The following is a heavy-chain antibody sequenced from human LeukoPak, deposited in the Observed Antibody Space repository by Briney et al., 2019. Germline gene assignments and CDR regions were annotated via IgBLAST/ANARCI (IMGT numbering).Heavy chain of an antibody. J-gene: IGHJ6*02. Sequence: SETLSLTCTVSGGSISSYYWSWIRQPPGKGLEWIGYIYYSGSTYYNPSLKSRVTISVDTSKNQFSLKLSSVTAADTAVYYCARDSSGYRRSYYYYGMDVWGQGTTVTVSS. CDR1: GGSISSYY. CDR2: IYYSGST. V-gene: IGHV4-59*12. CDR3: ARDSSGYRRSYYYYGMDV. D-gene: IGHD3-22*01.